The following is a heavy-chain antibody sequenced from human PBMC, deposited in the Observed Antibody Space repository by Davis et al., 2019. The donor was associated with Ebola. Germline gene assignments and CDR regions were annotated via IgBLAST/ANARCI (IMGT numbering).Heavy chain of an antibody. D-gene: IGHD5-18*01. CDR3: AKGPTAMVDFVWFDP. CDR1: GFTFSSYA. J-gene: IGHJ5*02. V-gene: IGHV3-23*01. CDR2: ISGSGGST. Sequence: GESLKISCAASGFTFSSYAMSWVRQAPGKGLEWVSAISGSGGSTYYADSVKGRFTISRDNSKNTLYLQMNSLRAEDTAVYYCAKGPTAMVDFVWFDPWGQGTLVAVSS.